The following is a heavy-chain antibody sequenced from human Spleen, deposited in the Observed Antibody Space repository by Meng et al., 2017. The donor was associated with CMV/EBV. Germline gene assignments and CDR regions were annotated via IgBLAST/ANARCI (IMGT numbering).Heavy chain of an antibody. CDR1: GFTFTNYA. CDR3: ARGIVVVIATQGEYFQH. J-gene: IGHJ1*01. V-gene: IGHV3-23*01. Sequence: GESLKISCAASGFTFTNYAMSWVRQAPGKGLEWVSGISASADSTFYADSAKGRFTISRDNSKNTLYLQMNSLRAEDTAVYYCARGIVVVIATQGEYFQHWGPGTLFPFSS. CDR2: ISASADST. D-gene: IGHD2-21*01.